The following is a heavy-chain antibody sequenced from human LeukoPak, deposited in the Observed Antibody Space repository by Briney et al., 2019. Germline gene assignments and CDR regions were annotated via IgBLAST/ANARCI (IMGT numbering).Heavy chain of an antibody. V-gene: IGHV1-69*04. CDR3: AIGGSGWYRYILGY. Sequence: ASVKVSCKASGGTFSSXAISWVRQAPGQGLXWMGRIIPILGIANYAQKFQGRVTITADKSTSTAYMEPSSLRSEDTAVYYCAIGGSGWYRYILGYWGQGTLVTVSS. CDR1: GGTFSSXA. CDR2: IIPILGIA. D-gene: IGHD6-19*01. J-gene: IGHJ4*02.